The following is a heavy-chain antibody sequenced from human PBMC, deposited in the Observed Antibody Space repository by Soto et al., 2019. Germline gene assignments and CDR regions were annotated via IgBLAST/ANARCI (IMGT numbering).Heavy chain of an antibody. CDR1: GYSFTSYW. J-gene: IGHJ6*02. CDR2: IYPGDSDT. D-gene: IGHD3-10*01. V-gene: IGHV5-51*01. CDR3: AGGGVRGVITRTRDYYGMDV. Sequence: GESLKISCKGSGYSFTSYWIGWVRQMPGKGLECMGIIYPGDSDTRYSPSFQGQVTISADKSISAAYLQWSSLKASDTAMYYCAGGGVRGVITRTRDYYGMDVWGQGTTVTVSS.